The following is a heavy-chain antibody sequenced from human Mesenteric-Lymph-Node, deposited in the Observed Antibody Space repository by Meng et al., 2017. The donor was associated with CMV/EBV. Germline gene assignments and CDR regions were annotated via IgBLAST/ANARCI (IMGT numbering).Heavy chain of an antibody. CDR1: GFSVTSGAYH. D-gene: IGHD2/OR15-2a*01. CDR2: IYGTGIT. Sequence: QLQESGPGLVKPPGTLSFTCIVSGFSVTSGAYHWSWIRQSPGKGLEWIGYIYGTGITIYNPSLKSRVAILLETSKNQFSLKLNSVTTADTAVYYCAKSRSSTPGIVDDWGQGTLVTVSS. J-gene: IGHJ4*02. V-gene: IGHV4-61*08. CDR3: AKSRSSTPGIVDD.